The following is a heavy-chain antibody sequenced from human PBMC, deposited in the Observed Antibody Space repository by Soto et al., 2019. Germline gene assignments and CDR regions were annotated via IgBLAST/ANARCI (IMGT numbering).Heavy chain of an antibody. J-gene: IGHJ5*02. V-gene: IGHV3-23*01. CDR2: ITGRGDST. Sequence: PGGSLRLSCAASGFTFGNYWMHWVRQAPGKGPEWVSAITGRGDSTYYADSVKGRFTISRDNSKSTLYLQMMSLRAEDTAVYYCAKDLYVQPPSGWFDPWGQGTVVTVSS. D-gene: IGHD1-26*01. CDR1: GFTFGNYW. CDR3: AKDLYVQPPSGWFDP.